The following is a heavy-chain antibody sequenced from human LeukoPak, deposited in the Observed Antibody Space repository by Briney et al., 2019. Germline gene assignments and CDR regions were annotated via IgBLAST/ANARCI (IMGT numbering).Heavy chain of an antibody. CDR1: VYSIDTYY. J-gene: IGHJ5*02. CDR3: ARSERVYFGSGSSGSYYPHWFDP. D-gene: IGHD3-10*01. CDR2: IYYSGST. Sequence: PSETLSHTCTISVYSIDTYYCSWIRPPPGKGLVWIGYIYYSGSTKYNPSLQSRVTISLDTSKKQFSLKLNSVTAADTAVYYGARSERVYFGSGSSGSYYPHWFDPWGQGILVSVSS. V-gene: IGHV4-59*01.